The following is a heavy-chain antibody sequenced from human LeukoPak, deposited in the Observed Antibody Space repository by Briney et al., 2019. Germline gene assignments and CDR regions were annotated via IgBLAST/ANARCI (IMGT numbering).Heavy chain of an antibody. V-gene: IGHV3-21*01. J-gene: IGHJ3*02. Sequence: GGSLRLSCAASGFTFSSYSMNWVRRAPGKGLEWVSSISSSSSYIYYADSVKGRFTISRDNAKNSLYLQMNSLRADDTAEYYCARDSAYYESSGDAVDIWGQGRMLTVSS. D-gene: IGHD3-22*01. CDR2: ISSSSSYI. CDR1: GFTFSSYS. CDR3: ARDSAYYESSGDAVDI.